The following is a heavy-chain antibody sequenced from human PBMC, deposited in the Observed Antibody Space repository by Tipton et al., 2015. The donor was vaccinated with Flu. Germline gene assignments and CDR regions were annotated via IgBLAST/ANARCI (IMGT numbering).Heavy chain of an antibody. CDR1: GGSISGSSYH. CDR2: IYYSGST. CDR3: ARVRISRYFDWSPRYYYYGMDV. V-gene: IGHV4-39*07. Sequence: LRLSCTVSGGSISGSSYHWAWIRQPPGKGLEWIGSIYYSGSTYHTPSLKSRLIISVDTSKSQFSLKLRSVTAADTAVYYCARVRISRYFDWSPRYYYYGMDVWGQGP. J-gene: IGHJ6*02. D-gene: IGHD3-9*01.